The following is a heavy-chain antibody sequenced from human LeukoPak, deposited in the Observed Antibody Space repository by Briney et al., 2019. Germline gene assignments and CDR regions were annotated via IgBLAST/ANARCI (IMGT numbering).Heavy chain of an antibody. CDR1: GGSFSGYY. Sequence: SETLSLTCAVYGGSFSGYYWSWIRQPPGKGLEWIGEINNSGSTNYNPSLKSRVTISVDTSKNQFSLKLSSVTAADTAVYYCARATHVLRYFDWFRGWAFDIWGQGTMVTVSS. D-gene: IGHD3-9*01. CDR3: ARATHVLRYFDWFRGWAFDI. CDR2: INNSGST. J-gene: IGHJ3*02. V-gene: IGHV4-34*01.